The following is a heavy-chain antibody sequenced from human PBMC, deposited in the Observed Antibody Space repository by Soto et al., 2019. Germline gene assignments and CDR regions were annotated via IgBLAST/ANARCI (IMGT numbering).Heavy chain of an antibody. CDR1: VGSISSGGYY. Sequence: SETLSLTCTFSVGSISSGGYYWSWIRQHPGKGLEWIGYIYYSGSTYYNPSLKSRVTISVDTSKKQFSLKLSSVTAADTAVYYCARETEGFDYWGQGTLVTVSS. CDR3: ARETEGFDY. V-gene: IGHV4-31*03. CDR2: IYYSGST. J-gene: IGHJ4*02.